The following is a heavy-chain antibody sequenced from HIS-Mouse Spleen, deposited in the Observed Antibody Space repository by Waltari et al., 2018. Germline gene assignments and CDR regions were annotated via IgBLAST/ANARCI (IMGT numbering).Heavy chain of an antibody. CDR1: GFTFSDYY. D-gene: IGHD5-12*01. CDR2: SSSRSSTI. V-gene: IGHV3-11*01. CDR3: ARADSGYDWGYYFDY. J-gene: IGHJ4*02. Sequence: QVQLVESGGGLVKPGGSLRLSCAASGFTFSDYYMSWIRQAPGKGLGWVYKSSSRSSTIYDADYVKGRLTSSRDNAKNSLYLQMNSLRAEDTAVYYCARADSGYDWGYYFDYWGQGTLVTVSS.